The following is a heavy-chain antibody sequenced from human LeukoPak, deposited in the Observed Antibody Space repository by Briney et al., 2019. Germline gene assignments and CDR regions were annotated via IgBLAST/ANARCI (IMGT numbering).Heavy chain of an antibody. D-gene: IGHD3-10*02. CDR1: GFTFSSYA. CDR2: ISGSGGST. Sequence: GGSLRLSCAASGFTFSSYAMSWVRQAPGKGLEWVSAISGSGGSTYYADSVKGRFAISRDNSKNTLYLQMNSLRAEDTAVYYCAKDMVFGELSHFDYWGQGTLVTVSS. J-gene: IGHJ4*02. V-gene: IGHV3-23*01. CDR3: AKDMVFGELSHFDY.